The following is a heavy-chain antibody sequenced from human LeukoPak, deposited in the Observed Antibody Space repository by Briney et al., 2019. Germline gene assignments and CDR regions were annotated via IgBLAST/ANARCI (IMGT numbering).Heavy chain of an antibody. CDR3: ARDGCSSTSCYPDY. V-gene: IGHV3-7*03. Sequence: AGGSLTLSCAASGFKFNNYWMSWVRQAPGKGLEWLADIKEDGSGRYYVDSVKGRFTISRDNDKNSLYLQLNSLRAEDTAVYYCARDGCSSTSCYPDYWGQGTLVTVSS. D-gene: IGHD2-2*01. CDR2: IKEDGSGR. J-gene: IGHJ4*02. CDR1: GFKFNNYW.